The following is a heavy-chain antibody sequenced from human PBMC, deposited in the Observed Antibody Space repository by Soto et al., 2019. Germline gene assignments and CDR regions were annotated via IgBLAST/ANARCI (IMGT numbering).Heavy chain of an antibody. CDR2: ISSNSAYI. J-gene: IGHJ5*02. V-gene: IGHV3-21*01. CDR3: TRDASRDSSARGWFDP. D-gene: IGHD6-13*01. Sequence: GSLRLSCAASGFTFRSFTMNWVRQTPGKGLEWVSTISSNSAYIYYTDALRGRFTISRDNAKNSLHLQMNSLRAEDTAVYYCTRDASRDSSARGWFDPWGPGTLVTVSS. CDR1: GFTFRSFT.